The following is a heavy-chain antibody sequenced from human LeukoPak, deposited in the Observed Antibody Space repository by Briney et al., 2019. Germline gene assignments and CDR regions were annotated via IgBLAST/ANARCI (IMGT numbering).Heavy chain of an antibody. CDR2: ISAYNGNT. D-gene: IGHD6-13*01. CDR3: ARVGSSGWYPLPFDY. CDR1: GYTFTSYG. Sequence: ASVKVSCKASGYTFTSYGISWVRQAPGQGLEWMGWISAYNGNTNYAQKLQGRVTMTTDTSTSTAYMELRSLRSDDTAVYYCARVGSSGWYPLPFDYWGQGTLVTVSS. V-gene: IGHV1-18*01. J-gene: IGHJ4*02.